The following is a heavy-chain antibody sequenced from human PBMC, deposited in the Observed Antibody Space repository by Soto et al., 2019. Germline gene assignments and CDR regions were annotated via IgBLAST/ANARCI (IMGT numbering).Heavy chain of an antibody. CDR2: ISGSGGST. V-gene: IGHV3-23*01. CDR3: AKDMWDIVVVVAEHDAFDI. CDR1: GFTFSSYA. D-gene: IGHD2-15*01. Sequence: EVQLLESGGGLVQPGGSLRLSCAASGFTFSSYAMSWVRQAPGKGLEWVSAISGSGGSTYYADSVKGRFTISRDNSKNTLYLQMNSLRAEDTALYYCAKDMWDIVVVVAEHDAFDIWGQGTMVTVSS. J-gene: IGHJ3*02.